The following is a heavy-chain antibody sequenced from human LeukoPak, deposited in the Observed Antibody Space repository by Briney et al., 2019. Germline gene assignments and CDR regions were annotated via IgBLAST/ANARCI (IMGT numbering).Heavy chain of an antibody. CDR1: GGSISSYY. V-gene: IGHV4-4*07. CDR3: ARVGNSSGWYNY. J-gene: IGHJ4*02. Sequence: PSETLSLTCTVSGGSISSYYWSWIRQPAGKGLEWIGRIYTSGSTNYNPSLKSRVTMSVDTSKNQFSLELSSVAAADTAVYYCARVGNSSGWYNYWGQGTLVTVSS. CDR2: IYTSGST. D-gene: IGHD6-19*01.